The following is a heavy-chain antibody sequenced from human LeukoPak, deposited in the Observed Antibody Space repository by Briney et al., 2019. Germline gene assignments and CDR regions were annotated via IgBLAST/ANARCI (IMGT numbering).Heavy chain of an antibody. CDR2: ISWNSGSI. J-gene: IGHJ6*02. V-gene: IGHV3-9*01. D-gene: IGHD6-6*01. Sequence: GRSLRLSCAASGFTFDDYAMHWVRQAPGKGLEWVSGISWNSGSIGYADSVKGRFTISRVNAKNSLYLQMNSLRAEDTALYYCAKGIRISSSYYYYYYGMDVWGQGTTVTVSS. CDR3: AKGIRISSSYYYYYYGMDV. CDR1: GFTFDDYA.